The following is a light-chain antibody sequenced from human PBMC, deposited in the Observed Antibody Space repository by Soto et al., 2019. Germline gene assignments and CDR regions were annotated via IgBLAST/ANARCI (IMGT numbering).Light chain of an antibody. CDR2: KAS. J-gene: IGKJ1*01. CDR3: QQYNSYPVT. V-gene: IGKV1-5*03. CDR1: QSISSW. Sequence: DIQMTQSPSTLSASVGDRVTITCRASQSISSWLAWYQQKPGKAPKLLIYKASSLESGVPSRFSGSGSGTEFTLTISSLQPDDFATYYCQQYNSYPVTFDQGTKVEIK.